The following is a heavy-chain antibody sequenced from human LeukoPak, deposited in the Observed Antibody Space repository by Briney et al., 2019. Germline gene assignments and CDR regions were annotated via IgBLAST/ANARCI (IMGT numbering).Heavy chain of an antibody. CDR2: IIPIFGTA. CDR1: GGTFSSYA. V-gene: IGHV1-69*01. Sequence: ASVKVSCKASGGTFSSYAVSWVRQAPGQGLEWMGGIIPIFGTANYAQKFQGRVTITADESTSTAYMELSSLRSEDTAVYYCASQQLGYCSSTSCYSDYWGQGTLVTVPS. CDR3: ASQQLGYCSSTSCYSDY. D-gene: IGHD2-2*01. J-gene: IGHJ4*02.